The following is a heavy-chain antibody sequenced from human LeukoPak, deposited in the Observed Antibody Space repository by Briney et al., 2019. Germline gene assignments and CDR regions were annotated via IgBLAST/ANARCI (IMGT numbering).Heavy chain of an antibody. CDR3: AKGRVLSTAGPFDY. Sequence: GGSLRLSCAASGFTFSSYAMSWVRQAPGKGLEWVSTISGSGGSTYYPDSVKGRFTISRDNSKNTLYLQMNSLRAEDTAVYYCAKGRVLSTAGPFDYWGQGTLVTVSS. J-gene: IGHJ4*02. CDR1: GFTFSSYA. V-gene: IGHV3-23*01. D-gene: IGHD6-13*01. CDR2: ISGSGGST.